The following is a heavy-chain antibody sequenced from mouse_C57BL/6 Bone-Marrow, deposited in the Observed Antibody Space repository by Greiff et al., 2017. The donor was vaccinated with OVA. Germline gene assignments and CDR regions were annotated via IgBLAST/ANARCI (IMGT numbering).Heavy chain of an antibody. Sequence: EVQLVESGAELVKPGASVKLSCTASGFNIKDYYMHWVKQRTEQGLEWIGRIDPEDGETKYAPKFQGKATITADTSSNTAYLQLSSLTSEDTAVYYCARVNYGSSYVGYFDYWGQGTTLTVSS. D-gene: IGHD1-1*01. J-gene: IGHJ2*01. CDR1: GFNIKDYY. CDR3: ARVNYGSSYVGYFDY. CDR2: IDPEDGET. V-gene: IGHV14-2*01.